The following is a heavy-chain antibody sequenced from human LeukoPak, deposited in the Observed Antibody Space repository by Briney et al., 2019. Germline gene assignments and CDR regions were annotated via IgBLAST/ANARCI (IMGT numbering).Heavy chain of an antibody. V-gene: IGHV4-59*01. CDR2: IYYSGST. CDR3: ARDPVDGDYGYDY. Sequence: PSETLSLTCTVSGGSISSYYWSWIRQPPGKGLEWIGYIYYSGSTNYNPSLKSRVTISVDTSKNQFSLKLSSVTAADTAVYYCARDPVDGDYGYDYWGQGTLVTVSS. CDR1: GGSISSYY. D-gene: IGHD4-17*01. J-gene: IGHJ4*02.